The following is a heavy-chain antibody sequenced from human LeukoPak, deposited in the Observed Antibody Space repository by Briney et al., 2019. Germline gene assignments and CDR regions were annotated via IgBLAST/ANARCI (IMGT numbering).Heavy chain of an antibody. D-gene: IGHD2-8*01. CDR2: IIPIFGTA. CDR1: GGTFSSYA. V-gene: IGHV1-69*05. Sequence: VASVKVSCKASGGTFSSYAISWVRQAPGQGLEWMGGIIPIFGTANYAQKFQGRVTITTDESTSTAYMELSSLRSEDTAVYYCARNYEWWFDPWGQGTLVTVSS. J-gene: IGHJ5*02. CDR3: ARNYEWWFDP.